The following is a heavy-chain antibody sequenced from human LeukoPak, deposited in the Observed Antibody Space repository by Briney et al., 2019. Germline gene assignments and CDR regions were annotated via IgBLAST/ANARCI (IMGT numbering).Heavy chain of an antibody. CDR3: TSRVGYSSSWDDY. J-gene: IGHJ4*02. D-gene: IGHD6-13*01. V-gene: IGHV3-73*01. Sequence: GGSLTLSCAASGFTLWGSPTHWVRQACGEGGEWVGRIRSKAKSYATAYAASAKGNFNISRDDSNITAYLQMNSLKDEDTAVYYCTSRVGYSSSWDDYWGQGTLVTVSS. CDR2: IRSKAKSYAT. CDR1: GFTLWGSP.